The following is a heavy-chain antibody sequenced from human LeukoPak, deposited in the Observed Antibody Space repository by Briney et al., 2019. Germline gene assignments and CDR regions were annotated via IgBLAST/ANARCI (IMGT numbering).Heavy chain of an antibody. J-gene: IGHJ4*02. CDR2: ISGSGGST. CDR1: GFTFSSYA. D-gene: IGHD3-22*01. Sequence: PGGSLRLSCAASGFTFSSYAMSWVRQAPGKGLEWVSAISGSGGSTYYAGSVKGRFTISRDNSKNTLYLQMNSLRAEDTAVYYCAKPMQPDYYDSSGSHGIDYWGQGTLVTVSS. V-gene: IGHV3-23*01. CDR3: AKPMQPDYYDSSGSHGIDY.